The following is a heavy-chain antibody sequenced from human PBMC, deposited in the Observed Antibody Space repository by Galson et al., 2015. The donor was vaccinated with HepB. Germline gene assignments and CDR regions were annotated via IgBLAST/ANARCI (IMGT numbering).Heavy chain of an antibody. CDR2: IKQDGSEK. V-gene: IGHV3-7*01. CDR3: ARVSPPAAIYYYYYMDV. D-gene: IGHD2-2*02. Sequence: SLRLSCAASGFTFSSYWMSWVRQAPGKGLEWVANIKQDGSEKYYVDSVKGRFTISRDNAKNSLYLQMNSLRAEDTAVYYCARVSPPAAIYYYYYMDVWGKGTTVTVSS. J-gene: IGHJ6*03. CDR1: GFTFSSYW.